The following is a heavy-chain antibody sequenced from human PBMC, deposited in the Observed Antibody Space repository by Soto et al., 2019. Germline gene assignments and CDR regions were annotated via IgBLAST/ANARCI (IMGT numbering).Heavy chain of an antibody. CDR3: ARDGLRQYAFDI. CDR1: GFTFSSYA. CDR2: ISSNGGST. D-gene: IGHD4-17*01. V-gene: IGHV3-64*01. Sequence: EVQLVESGGGLVQPGGSLRLSCAASGFTFSSYAMHWVRQAPGKGLEYVSAISSNGGSTHYANSVKGRFTISRDNSKNTLYLQMGSLRAEDLAVYSCARDGLRQYAFDIWGQGTMVTVSS. J-gene: IGHJ3*02.